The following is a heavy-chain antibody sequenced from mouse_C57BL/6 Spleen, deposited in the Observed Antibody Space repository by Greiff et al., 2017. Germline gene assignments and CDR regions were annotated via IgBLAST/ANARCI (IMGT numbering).Heavy chain of an antibody. D-gene: IGHD1-1*01. CDR1: GYTFTDYN. CDR2: INPNNGGT. J-gene: IGHJ3*01. Sequence: VQLQQSGPELVKPGASVKIPCKASGYTFTDYNMDWVKQSHGKSLEWIGDINPNNGGTIYNQKFKGKATLTVDKSSSTAYMELRSLTSEDTAVYYCARHGSSSAWCAYWGQGTLVTVSA. V-gene: IGHV1-18*01. CDR3: ARHGSSSAWCAY.